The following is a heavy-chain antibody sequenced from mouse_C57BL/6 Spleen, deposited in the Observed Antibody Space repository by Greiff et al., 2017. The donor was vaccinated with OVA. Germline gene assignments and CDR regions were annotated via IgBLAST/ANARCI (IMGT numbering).Heavy chain of an antibody. CDR2: ISSGGSYT. CDR3: ASHDGYYLAMDY. V-gene: IGHV5-6*01. Sequence: EVQVVESGGDLVKPGGSLKLSCAASGFTFSSYGMSWVRQTPDKRLEWVATISSGGSYTYYPDSVKGRFTISRDNAKNTLYLQMSSLKSEDTAMYYCASHDGYYLAMDYWGQGTSVTVSS. CDR1: GFTFSSYG. J-gene: IGHJ4*01. D-gene: IGHD2-3*01.